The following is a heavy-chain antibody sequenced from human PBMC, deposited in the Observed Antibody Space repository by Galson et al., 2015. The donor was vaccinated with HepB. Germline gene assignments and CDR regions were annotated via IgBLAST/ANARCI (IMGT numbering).Heavy chain of an antibody. CDR1: GGSISSYY. V-gene: IGHV4-59*01. J-gene: IGHJ5*02. CDR3: ARGVEQWLVSYNWFDP. D-gene: IGHD6-19*01. CDR2: IYYSGST. Sequence: LSLTCTVSGGSISSYYWSWIRQPPGKGLEWIGYIYYSGSTNYNPSLKSRVTISVDTSKNQVSLKLSSVTAADTAVYYCARGVEQWLVSYNWFDPWGQGTLVTVSS.